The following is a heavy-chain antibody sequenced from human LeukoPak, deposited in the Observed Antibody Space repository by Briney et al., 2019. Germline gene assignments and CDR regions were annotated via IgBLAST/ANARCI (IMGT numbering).Heavy chain of an antibody. CDR1: GGSINSYY. CDR2: IYNSGRT. V-gene: IGHV4-59*01. CDR3: ARVRAGCSSTSCYLDP. J-gene: IGHJ5*02. Sequence: SETLSLTCTVSGGSINSYYWNWIRQSPGKGLECIGYIYNSGRTNYNPSLKSRVTISVDTSKNQFSLKLSSVTAADTAVYYCARVRAGCSSTSCYLDPWGQGTLVTVSS. D-gene: IGHD2-2*01.